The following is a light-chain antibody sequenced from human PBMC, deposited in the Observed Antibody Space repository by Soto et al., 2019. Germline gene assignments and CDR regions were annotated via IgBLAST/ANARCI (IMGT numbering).Light chain of an antibody. Sequence: DIQVTQSPSSLSASVGDRVTITCRTSQNINIFLNWYQQKPGRAPMVVISAASNLESGVPSRFSGRGSGTEFTLTISNLQPGDSALYFCQESYSTPLAFGGGIKVDIK. V-gene: IGKV1-39*01. CDR1: QNINIF. CDR2: AAS. J-gene: IGKJ4*01. CDR3: QESYSTPLA.